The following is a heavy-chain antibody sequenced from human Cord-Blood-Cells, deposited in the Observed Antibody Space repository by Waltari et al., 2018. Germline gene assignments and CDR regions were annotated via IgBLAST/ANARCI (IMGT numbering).Heavy chain of an antibody. CDR1: GGSFSGYY. D-gene: IGHD6-6*01. Sequence: QVQLQQWGAGLLKPSETLSLTCAVYGGSFSGYYWSWIRQPPGKGLEWIGEINHSGSTNDNPSLKSRVTISVDTSKNQFSLKLSSVTAADTAVYYCARGGQARISSSGGLFDYWGQGTLVTVSS. V-gene: IGHV4-34*01. CDR3: ARGGQARISSSGGLFDY. CDR2: INHSGST. J-gene: IGHJ4*02.